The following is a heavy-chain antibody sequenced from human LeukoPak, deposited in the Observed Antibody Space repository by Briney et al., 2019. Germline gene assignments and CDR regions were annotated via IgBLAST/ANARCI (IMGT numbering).Heavy chain of an antibody. CDR3: ARDLPVAGPFDY. CDR2: IIPILGIA. Sequence: SVKVSCKASGYTFTSYDINWVRQATGQGLEWMGRIIPILGIANYAQKFQGRVTITADKSTSTAYMELSSLRSEDTAVYYCARDLPVAGPFDYWGQGTLVTVSS. CDR1: GYTFTSYD. J-gene: IGHJ4*02. D-gene: IGHD6-19*01. V-gene: IGHV1-69*04.